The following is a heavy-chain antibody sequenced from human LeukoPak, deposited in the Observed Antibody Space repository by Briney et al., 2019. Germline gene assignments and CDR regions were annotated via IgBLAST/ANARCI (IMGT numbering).Heavy chain of an antibody. D-gene: IGHD3-22*01. V-gene: IGHV4-34*01. CDR3: ARRKTYYYDSSGYYPLDY. CDR2: INHSGST. Sequence: SETLSLTCAVYGGSFSGYYWSWIRQPPGKGLEWIGEINHSGSTNYNPSPKSRVTISVDTSKNQFSLKLSSVTAADTAVYYCARRKTYYYDSSGYYPLDYWGQGTLVTVSS. CDR1: GGSFSGYY. J-gene: IGHJ4*02.